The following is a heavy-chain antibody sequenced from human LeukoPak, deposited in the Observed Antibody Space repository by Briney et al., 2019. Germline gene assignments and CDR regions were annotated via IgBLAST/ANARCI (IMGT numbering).Heavy chain of an antibody. D-gene: IGHD3-3*01. CDR1: GGSITSSSYY. CDR3: ARGPLRGVVITA. CDR2: IHYTGTT. Sequence: PSETLSLTCTVSGGSITSSSYYWGWIRQPPAKGLEWVGTIHYTGTTYYNPSLKSRVTISVDTSKNQFSLKLSSVTAADTAVYYCARGPLRGVVITAWGQGTLVTVSS. V-gene: IGHV4-39*01. J-gene: IGHJ4*02.